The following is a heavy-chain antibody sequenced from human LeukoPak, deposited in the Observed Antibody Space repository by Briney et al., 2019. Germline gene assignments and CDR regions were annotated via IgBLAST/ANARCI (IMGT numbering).Heavy chain of an antibody. CDR1: GFSFSSYD. CDR2: ISASGGST. V-gene: IGHV3-23*01. CDR3: AKTCGGGCYGRNYFDY. D-gene: IGHD2-15*01. Sequence: GGSLRLSCAASGFSFSSYDMSWVRQAPGKGLEWVSGISASGGSTHYTDSVKGRFAISRDNSKNTLYLQMNSLRADDTAVYYCAKTCGGGCYGRNYFDYWGQGTLVTVSS. J-gene: IGHJ4*02.